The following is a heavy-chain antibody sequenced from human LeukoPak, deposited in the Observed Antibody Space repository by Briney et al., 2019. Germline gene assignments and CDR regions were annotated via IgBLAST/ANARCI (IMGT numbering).Heavy chain of an antibody. CDR3: TRYNNDHFDY. J-gene: IGHJ4*02. Sequence: GGSLSLSCAGSGFTFGGYGMHWFRQTPGKGLEWVAVIAYDGSRAFYADSVKGRFTISRDNSKNTMSVQMDDLRAEDTAVYYCTRYNNDHFDYWGQGTLVTVSS. V-gene: IGHV3-33*01. CDR1: GFTFGGYG. D-gene: IGHD1-14*01. CDR2: IAYDGSRA.